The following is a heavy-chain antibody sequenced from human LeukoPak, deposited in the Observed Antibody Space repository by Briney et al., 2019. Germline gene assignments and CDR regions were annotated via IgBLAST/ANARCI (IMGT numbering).Heavy chain of an antibody. D-gene: IGHD5-18*01. CDR3: ARESVDTAMAGGNWFDP. CDR1: GYTFTAYH. V-gene: IGHV1-2*02. Sequence: ASVKVSCKTSGYTFTAYHVHWVRQAPGQGLEWMGWINPNSGGTNYAQKFQGRVTMTRDTSISTAYMELSRLRSDDTAVYYCARESVDTAMAGGNWFDPWGQGTLVTVSS. J-gene: IGHJ5*02. CDR2: INPNSGGT.